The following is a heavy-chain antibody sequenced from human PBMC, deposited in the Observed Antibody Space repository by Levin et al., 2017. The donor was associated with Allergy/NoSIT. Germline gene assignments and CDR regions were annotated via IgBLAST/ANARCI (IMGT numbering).Heavy chain of an antibody. CDR2: IRSKAYGGTT. CDR1: GFTFGDYA. Sequence: GGSLRLSCTASGFTFGDYAMSWFRQAPGKGLEWVGFIRSKAYGGTTEYAASVKGRFTISRDDSKSIAYLQMNSLKTEDTAVYYCTRDQSGELLLYYFDYWGQGTLVTVSS. CDR3: TRDQSGELLLYYFDY. V-gene: IGHV3-49*03. D-gene: IGHD3-10*01. J-gene: IGHJ4*02.